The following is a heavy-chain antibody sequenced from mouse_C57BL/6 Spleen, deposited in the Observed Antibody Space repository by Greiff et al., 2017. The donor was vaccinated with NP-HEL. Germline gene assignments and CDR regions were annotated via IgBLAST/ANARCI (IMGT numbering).Heavy chain of an antibody. CDR2: IHPNSGST. V-gene: IGHV1-64*01. D-gene: IGHD1-1*01. CDR3: AREGQITTVVEIDY. J-gene: IGHJ2*01. CDR1: GYTFTSYW. Sequence: QVQLQQPGAELVKPGASVKLSCKASGYTFTSYWMHWVKQRPGQGLEWIGMIHPNSGSTNYNEKFKSKATLTVDKSSSTAYMQLSSLTSEDSAVYYCAREGQITTVVEIDYWGQGTTLTVSS.